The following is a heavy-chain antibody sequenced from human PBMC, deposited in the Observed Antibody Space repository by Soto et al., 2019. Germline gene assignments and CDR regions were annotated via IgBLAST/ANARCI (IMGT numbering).Heavy chain of an antibody. V-gene: IGHV4-34*01. CDR3: ARGRGGDIVVVPAARAFDY. Sequence: SETLSLTCAVYGGSFSGYYWSWIRQPPGKGLEWIGEINHSGSTNYNPSLKSRVTISVDTSKNQFSLKLSSVTAADTAVYYCARGRGGDIVVVPAARAFDYWGQGTLVTVSS. CDR2: INHSGST. D-gene: IGHD2-2*01. CDR1: GGSFSGYY. J-gene: IGHJ4*02.